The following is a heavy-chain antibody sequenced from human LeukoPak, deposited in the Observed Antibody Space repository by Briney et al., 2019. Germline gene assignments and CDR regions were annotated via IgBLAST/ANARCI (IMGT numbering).Heavy chain of an antibody. D-gene: IGHD1-26*01. V-gene: IGHV1-2*02. J-gene: IGHJ4*02. CDR1: GYTFTGYY. CDR2: INPNSGGT. CDR3: ARDRDSGSYYDFDY. Sequence: ASVKVSCKASGYTFTGYYVHWVRQAPGQGLEWMGWINPNSGGTNYAQKFQGRVTMTRDTSISTAYMELSRLRSDDTAVYYCARDRDSGSYYDFDYWGQGTLVTVSS.